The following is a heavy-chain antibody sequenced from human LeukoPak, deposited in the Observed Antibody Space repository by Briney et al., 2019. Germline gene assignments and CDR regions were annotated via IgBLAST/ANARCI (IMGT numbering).Heavy chain of an antibody. CDR3: ARGNYDVLTGLDY. CDR2: INRDGSST. D-gene: IGHD3-9*01. V-gene: IGHV3-74*01. Sequence: GGSLRLSCAASGFTFSSYWMHWVRQAPGKGLVWVSRINRDGSSTSYADSVKGRFTISRDNAKNTLYLQMNSLRAEDTAVYYCARGNYDVLTGLDYWGQGTLVTVSS. CDR1: GFTFSSYW. J-gene: IGHJ4*02.